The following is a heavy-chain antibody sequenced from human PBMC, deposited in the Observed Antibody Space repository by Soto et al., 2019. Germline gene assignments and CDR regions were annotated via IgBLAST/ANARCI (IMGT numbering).Heavy chain of an antibody. CDR1: GGSISSGTYY. J-gene: IGHJ4*02. V-gene: IGHV4-39*01. CDR2: LHYSGTT. CDR3: ARQGYQLTHTATGWIDY. Sequence: QLQLQESGPGLVKPSETLSLTCTVSGGSISSGTYYWGWIRQPPGKGLEWIGSLHYSGTTYYNPSLKSRVTMSFDTSKNDFSLELSSVTAADTAVYYCARQGYQLTHTATGWIDYWGQGSLVTVSS. D-gene: IGHD2-2*01.